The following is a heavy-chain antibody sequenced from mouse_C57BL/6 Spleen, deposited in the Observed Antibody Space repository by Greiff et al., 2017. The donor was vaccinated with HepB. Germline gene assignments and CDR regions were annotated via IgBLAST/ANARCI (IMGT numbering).Heavy chain of an antibody. CDR3: ARFPLHAMDY. CDR1: GFTFSDYG. CDR2: ISSGSSTI. J-gene: IGHJ4*01. V-gene: IGHV5-17*01. Sequence: EVHLVESGGGLVKPGGSLKLSCAASGFTFSDYGMHWVRQAPDKGLEWVAYISSGSSTIYYADTVKGRFTISRDNAKNTLFLQMTSLRSEDTAMYYCARFPLHAMDYWGQGTSVTVSS. D-gene: IGHD1-1*01.